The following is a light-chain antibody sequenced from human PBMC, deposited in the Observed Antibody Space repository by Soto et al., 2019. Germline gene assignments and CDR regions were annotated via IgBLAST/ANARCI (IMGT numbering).Light chain of an antibody. CDR1: QSISDW. CDR3: QQFNSFPLT. Sequence: DIQMTQSPSTLSASIGDRVTISCRASQSISDWLAWYQQKPGKAPKLLIYKASSLESGVPSRFGVSGSGTEFTLTISGLQPDDFATYYCQQFNSFPLTFGGGTKVEIK. CDR2: KAS. V-gene: IGKV1-5*03. J-gene: IGKJ4*01.